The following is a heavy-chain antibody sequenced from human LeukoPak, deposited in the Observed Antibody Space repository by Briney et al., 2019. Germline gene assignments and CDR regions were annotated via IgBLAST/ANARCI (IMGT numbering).Heavy chain of an antibody. CDR2: ISSSGDTT. J-gene: IGHJ4*02. CDR3: AKGPLIEVAGTTWDY. V-gene: IGHV3-23*01. CDR1: GFTLSNYA. D-gene: IGHD6-19*01. Sequence: GGSLRLSCATSGFTLSNYAMSWVRQAPGKGLEWVSAISSSGDTTYYADSVKGRFTISRDNSKNTLYLQMNSLRAEDTALYYCAKGPLIEVAGTTWDYWGQGTLVTVSS.